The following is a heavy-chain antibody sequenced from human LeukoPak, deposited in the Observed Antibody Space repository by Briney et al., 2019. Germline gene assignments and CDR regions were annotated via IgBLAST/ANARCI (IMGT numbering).Heavy chain of an antibody. CDR3: ARHGGTMIVFDY. V-gene: IGHV4-4*02. CDR1: GGSISSNNW. CDR2: IYHGGSS. J-gene: IGHJ4*02. D-gene: IGHD3-22*01. Sequence: PSGTLSLTCAVSGGSISSNNWWSWFRQPPGKGLEWIGEIYHGGSSNYNPSLKSRVTISLDKSQNQFSLKLSPVTAADTAVYYCARHGGTMIVFDYWGQGTLVTVSS.